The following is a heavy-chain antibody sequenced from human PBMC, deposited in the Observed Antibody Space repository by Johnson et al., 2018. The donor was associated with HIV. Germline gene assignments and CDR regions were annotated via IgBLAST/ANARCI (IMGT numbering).Heavy chain of an antibody. CDR1: GFTFSSYA. Sequence: QVQLVESGGGVVRPGGSLRLSCAASGFTFSSYAMHWVRQAPGKGLEWVACISYDGSNKYYEDSVKGRFTISRDNSKNTLYLQMNSLRAEDTAVYYCAKDYGWLVNSPDAFDIWGQGTMVTVSS. J-gene: IGHJ3*02. CDR2: ISYDGSNK. D-gene: IGHD6-19*01. CDR3: AKDYGWLVNSPDAFDI. V-gene: IGHV3-30*04.